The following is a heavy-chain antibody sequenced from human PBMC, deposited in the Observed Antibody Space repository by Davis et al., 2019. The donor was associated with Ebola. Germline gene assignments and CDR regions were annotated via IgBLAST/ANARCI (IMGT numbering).Heavy chain of an antibody. J-gene: IGHJ4*02. CDR1: GDSIGTYF. CDR3: ARGARGLFGVIMEVFDY. Sequence: PSETLSLTCTVSGDSIGTYFWNWFRLPPGNGLQWMRYVYYHVTTNYNPSLNSRVTISVDTWRNQFSLKLNSVTAADTAVYYCARGARGLFGVIMEVFDYWGQGALVTVSS. CDR2: VYYHVTT. D-gene: IGHD3-3*01. V-gene: IGHV4-59*01.